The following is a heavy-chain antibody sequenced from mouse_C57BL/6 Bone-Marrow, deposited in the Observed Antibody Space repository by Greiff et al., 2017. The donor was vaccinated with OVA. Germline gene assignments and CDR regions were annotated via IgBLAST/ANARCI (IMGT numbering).Heavy chain of an antibody. CDR2: IYPRSGNT. CDR3: ARSAHYYGSPWYFDV. D-gene: IGHD1-1*01. J-gene: IGHJ1*03. Sequence: QVQLQQSGAELARPGASVKLSCKASGYTFTSYGISWVKQRTGQGLEWIGEIYPRSGNTYYNEKFKGTATLTADKSSSTAYMELRSLTSEDAAVYFCARSAHYYGSPWYFDVWGTGTTVTVSS. CDR1: GYTFTSYG. V-gene: IGHV1-81*01.